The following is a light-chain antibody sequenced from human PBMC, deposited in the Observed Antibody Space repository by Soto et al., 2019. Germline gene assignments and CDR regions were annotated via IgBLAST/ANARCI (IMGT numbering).Light chain of an antibody. CDR2: GNS. V-gene: IGLV1-40*01. CDR3: QSYDSSLSAVV. Sequence: QSVLTQPPSVAGAPGQRVTISCTGSSSNIGSGYYVHWYQRLPGTAPKLLIEGNSNRPSGVPDRFSGSKSGTSASLAITGLQAEDEADYYCQSYDSSLSAVVFGGGTKVTVL. J-gene: IGLJ2*01. CDR1: SSNIGSGYY.